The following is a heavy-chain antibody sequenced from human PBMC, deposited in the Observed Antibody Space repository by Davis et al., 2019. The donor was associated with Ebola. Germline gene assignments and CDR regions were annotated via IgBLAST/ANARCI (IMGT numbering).Heavy chain of an antibody. CDR3: ARELGGVAAQSDGDY. CDR1: GYTFTSYD. CDR2: MNPNSGNT. Sequence: AASVKVSCKASGYTFTSYDINWVRQATGQGLEWMGWMNPNSGNTGYAQKFQGRVTITADKSTSTAYMELSSLRSEDTAVYYCARELGGVAAQSDGDYWGQGTLVTVSS. D-gene: IGHD6-6*01. J-gene: IGHJ4*02. V-gene: IGHV1-8*01.